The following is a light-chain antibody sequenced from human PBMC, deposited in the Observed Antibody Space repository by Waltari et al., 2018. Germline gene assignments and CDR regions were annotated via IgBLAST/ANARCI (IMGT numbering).Light chain of an antibody. J-gene: IGLJ3*02. CDR3: QSYDTSLSVV. CDR2: GST. V-gene: IGLV1-40*01. Sequence: QSVLTQPPSVSGAPGQRVTITCTENGSNSAPGYAGHWYQQLPRVPPKLPIYGSTSRPLGVPARFFGSTSGTSASLAITGLQAEDEADYYCQSYDTSLSVVFGGGTKLTVL. CDR1: GSNSAPGYA.